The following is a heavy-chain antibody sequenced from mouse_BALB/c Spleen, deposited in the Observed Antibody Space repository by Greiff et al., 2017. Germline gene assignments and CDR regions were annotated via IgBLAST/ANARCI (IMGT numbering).Heavy chain of an antibody. CDR3: ARDPFPVDY. J-gene: IGHJ4*01. CDR2: INPSNGRT. CDR1: GYTFTSYW. V-gene: IGHV1S81*02. Sequence: QVQLQQPGAELVKPGASVKLSCKASGYTFTSYWMHWVKQRPGQGLEWIGEINPSNGRTNYNEKFKSKATLTVDKSSSTAYMQLSSLTSEDSAVYYCARDPFPVDYWGQGTSVTVSS.